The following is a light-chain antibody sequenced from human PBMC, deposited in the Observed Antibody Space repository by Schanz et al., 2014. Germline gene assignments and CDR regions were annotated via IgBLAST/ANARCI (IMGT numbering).Light chain of an antibody. CDR2: EGS. CDR1: SSDVGNYNL. Sequence: QSALTQPASVSGSPGQSITISCTGTSSDVGNYNLVSWYQQHPGKAPKLMIYEGSRRPSGVPDRFSGSKSGNTASLTVSGLQAEDEADYYCTSYTSTDTWLFGGGTKLTVL. CDR3: TSYTSTDTWL. V-gene: IGLV2-14*02. J-gene: IGLJ3*02.